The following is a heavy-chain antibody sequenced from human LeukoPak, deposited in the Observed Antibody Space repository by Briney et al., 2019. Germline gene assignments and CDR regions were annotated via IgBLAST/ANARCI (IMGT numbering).Heavy chain of an antibody. CDR1: GDSVSTDNAA. CDR2: TYYRSKWYN. Sequence: SQTLSLTCAISGDSVSTDNAAWNWIRQSPSRGLEWLARTYYRSKWYNAYVVSVKSRITVNPDTSKNQLSLHLNSVTLEDTAVYYCARGSKNYDSSGYNFDYWGQGTLVTVSS. D-gene: IGHD3-22*01. CDR3: ARGSKNYDSSGYNFDY. V-gene: IGHV6-1*01. J-gene: IGHJ4*02.